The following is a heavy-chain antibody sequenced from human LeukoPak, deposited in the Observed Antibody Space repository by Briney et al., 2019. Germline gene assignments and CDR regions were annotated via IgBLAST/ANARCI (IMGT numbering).Heavy chain of an antibody. D-gene: IGHD6-6*01. J-gene: IGHJ4*02. V-gene: IGHV3-23*01. CDR3: AKVRRSSYYFDY. CDR1: GFTFSSYA. CDR2: ISGSGGST. Sequence: GGSLRLSCAASGFTFSSYAMSSVRQAPGKGLEWVSAISGSGGSTYYADSVKGRFTISRDNSKNTLYLQMNSLRAEDTAVYYCAKVRRSSYYFDYWGQGTLVTVSS.